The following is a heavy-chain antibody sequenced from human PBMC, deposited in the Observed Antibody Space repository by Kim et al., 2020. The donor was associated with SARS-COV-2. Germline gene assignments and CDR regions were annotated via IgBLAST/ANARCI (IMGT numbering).Heavy chain of an antibody. J-gene: IGHJ4*02. CDR3: ASLDYYDSSGYDY. CDR1: GGSISSSNW. CDR2: IYHSGST. Sequence: SETLSLTCAVSGGSISSSNWWSWVRQPPGKGLEWIGEIYHSGSTNYNPSLKSRVTISVDKSKNQFSLKLSSVTAADTAVYYCASLDYYDSSGYDYWGQGTLVTVSS. V-gene: IGHV4-4*02. D-gene: IGHD3-22*01.